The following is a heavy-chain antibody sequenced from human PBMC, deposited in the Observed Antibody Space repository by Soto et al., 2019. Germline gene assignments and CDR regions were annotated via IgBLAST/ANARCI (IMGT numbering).Heavy chain of an antibody. CDR1: GYTFTSYG. J-gene: IGHJ5*02. Sequence: ASVKVSCKASGYTFTSYGISWVRQAPGQGLEWMGWISAYNGNANYAQKLQGRVTMTTDTSTSTAYMELRSLRSDDTAVYYCARDYAVVVVAATRGWFDPWGQGTLVTVSS. V-gene: IGHV1-18*04. CDR2: ISAYNGNA. CDR3: ARDYAVVVVAATRGWFDP. D-gene: IGHD2-15*01.